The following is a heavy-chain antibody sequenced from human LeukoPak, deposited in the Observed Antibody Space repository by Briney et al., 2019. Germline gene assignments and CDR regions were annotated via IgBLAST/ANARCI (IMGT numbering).Heavy chain of an antibody. V-gene: IGHV3-72*01. Sequence: GGSPRLSCAASGFTFSNHYMDWVRQTPGKGLEWVGRSRNKADNYITEYAASVKGRFTVSRDDSQSSLYLRMNSLKTEDTAVYYCARRYCSGGHCYSDFWGQGTLVTVSS. CDR2: SRNKADNYIT. D-gene: IGHD2-15*01. J-gene: IGHJ4*02. CDR3: ARRYCSGGHCYSDF. CDR1: GFTFSNHY.